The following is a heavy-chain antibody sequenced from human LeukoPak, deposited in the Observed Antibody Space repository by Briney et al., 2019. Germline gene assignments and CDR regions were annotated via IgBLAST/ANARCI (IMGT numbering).Heavy chain of an antibody. CDR1: GGSISSYY. D-gene: IGHD1-7*01. CDR2: IYYSGST. CDR3: ASLGTGTTSSYYYYMDV. Sequence: SETLSLTCTVSGGSISSYYWSWIRQPPGKGLEWIGYIYYSGSTNYNPSLKSRVTISVDTSKNQFSLKLSSVTAADTAVYYCASLGTGTTSSYYYYMDVWGKGTTVTVSS. J-gene: IGHJ6*03. V-gene: IGHV4-59*01.